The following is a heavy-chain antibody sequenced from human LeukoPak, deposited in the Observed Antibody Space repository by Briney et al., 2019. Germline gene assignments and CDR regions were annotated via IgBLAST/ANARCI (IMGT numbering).Heavy chain of an antibody. CDR3: AIMHGYYDGSGYWVQ. V-gene: IGHV3-23*01. Sequence: GGSLRLSCAASGFTFGSYGMSWVRQAPGKGLEWVSFITPNADRTSYADSVEGCFTISRDNPRNTLYMQMNSLRDEDTALYYCAIMHGYYDGSGYWVQWGQGTLVTVSS. CDR2: ITPNADRT. J-gene: IGHJ1*01. D-gene: IGHD3-22*01. CDR1: GFTFGSYG.